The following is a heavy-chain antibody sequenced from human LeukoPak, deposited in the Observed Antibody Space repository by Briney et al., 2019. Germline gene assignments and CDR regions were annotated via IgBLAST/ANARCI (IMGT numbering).Heavy chain of an antibody. V-gene: IGHV3-11*01. J-gene: IGHJ4*02. CDR1: GGSFSGYY. CDR2: ISSSGSTI. CDR3: ARDIAAAGYYFDY. D-gene: IGHD6-13*01. Sequence: LSLTCAVYGGSFSGYYWGWIRQAPGKGLEWVSYISSSGSTIHYADSVKGRFTISRDNAKNSLYLQMNSLRAEDTAVYYCARDIAAAGYYFDYWGQGTLVTVSS.